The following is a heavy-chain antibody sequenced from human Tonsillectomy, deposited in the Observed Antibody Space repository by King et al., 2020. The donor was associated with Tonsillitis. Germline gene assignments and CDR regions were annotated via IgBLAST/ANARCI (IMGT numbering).Heavy chain of an antibody. CDR3: AKGIPGSTLYPFVC. Sequence: VQLVESGGGLLQPGGSLRLSCAASGFTFSSYAMSWVRQAPGKGLEWVSAIGGRGATTTYAESVKGRFTLSRDNSKNTLYLQMNSLRVEDTALYYCAKGIPGSTLYPFVCWGQGTLFTVSS. CDR2: IGGRGATT. CDR1: GFTFSSYA. J-gene: IGHJ4*02. V-gene: IGHV3-23*04. D-gene: IGHD6-13*01.